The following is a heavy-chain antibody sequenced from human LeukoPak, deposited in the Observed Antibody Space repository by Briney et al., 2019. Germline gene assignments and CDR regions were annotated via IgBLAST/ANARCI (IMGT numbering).Heavy chain of an antibody. CDR1: GGSFSGYY. CDR3: ARAESGGATWYGDDAFDI. V-gene: IGHV4-34*01. CDR2: INHSGST. D-gene: IGHD1-26*01. J-gene: IGHJ3*02. Sequence: KPSETLSLTCAVYGGSFSGYYWSWIRQPPGKGLEWIGEINHSGSTNYNPSLKSRVTISVDTSKNQFSLKLSSVTAADTAVYYCARAESGGATWYGDDAFDIWGQGTMVTVSS.